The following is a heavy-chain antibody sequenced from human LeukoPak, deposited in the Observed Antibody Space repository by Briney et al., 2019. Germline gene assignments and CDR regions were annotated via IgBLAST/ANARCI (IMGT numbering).Heavy chain of an antibody. CDR3: AKGPRIVVVVAAPYYYYMDV. J-gene: IGHJ6*03. V-gene: IGHV3-30*18. D-gene: IGHD2-15*01. CDR2: ISYDGSNK. CDR1: GFTFSSYG. Sequence: GGSLRLSCATSGFTFSSYGMHWVRQAPGKGLEWVAVISYDGSNKYYADSVKGRFTISRDNSKNTLYLQMNSLRAEDTAVYYCAKGPRIVVVVAAPYYYYMDVWGKGTTVTVSS.